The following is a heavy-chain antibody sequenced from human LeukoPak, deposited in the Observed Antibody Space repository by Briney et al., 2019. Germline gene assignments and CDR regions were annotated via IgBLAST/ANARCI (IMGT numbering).Heavy chain of an antibody. V-gene: IGHV4-59*08. D-gene: IGHD6-19*01. Sequence: SETLSLTCTVSGVSLRTYYWSWIRQPPGKGLEWIGYVSYSGSTDYNPSLKSRLTISIDTSETQFSLKLTSVTAADTAIYYCASQGSDSGWFYFWGQGTLVTVSS. CDR3: ASQGSDSGWFYF. CDR1: GVSLRTYY. CDR2: VSYSGST. J-gene: IGHJ4*02.